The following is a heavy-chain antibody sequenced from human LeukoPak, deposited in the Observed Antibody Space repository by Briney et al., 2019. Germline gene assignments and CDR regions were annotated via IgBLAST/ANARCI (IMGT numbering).Heavy chain of an antibody. V-gene: IGHV1-46*01. CDR1: GYTFTSYY. Sequence: SVKVSCKASGYTFTSYYMHWVRQAPGPGLEWMGIINPSSGSRSYAQKLQGRVTMTKDTSTSTDYMELSSLRSEDPAVYHCARAQGYCSRTSCSPGYWGQGPLVTVSS. CDR2: INPSSGSR. D-gene: IGHD2-2*01. CDR3: ARAQGYCSRTSCSPGY. J-gene: IGHJ4*02.